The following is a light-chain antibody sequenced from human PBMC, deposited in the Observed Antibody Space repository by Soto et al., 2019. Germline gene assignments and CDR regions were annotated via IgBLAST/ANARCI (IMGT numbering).Light chain of an antibody. CDR3: QQYGSSPQT. CDR2: DVS. Sequence: ETVLTQSPGTLSLSPGERATLSCRASQSVSSSNLAWYQHKPGQAPRLLVYDVSTRATGIPDRFSGSGSGTDFTLTISRLEPEDFAVYYCQQYGSSPQTFGQGTKVDIK. CDR1: QSVSSSN. J-gene: IGKJ1*01. V-gene: IGKV3-20*01.